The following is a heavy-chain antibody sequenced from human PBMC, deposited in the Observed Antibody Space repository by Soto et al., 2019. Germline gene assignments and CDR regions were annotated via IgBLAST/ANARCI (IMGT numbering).Heavy chain of an antibody. D-gene: IGHD2-15*01. V-gene: IGHV4-34*01. Sequence: SETLSLTCAVYGGSFSGYYWSWIRQPPGKGLEWIGEINHSGSTNYNPSLKSRVTISVDTSKNQFSLKLSSVTAADTAVYYCARGAFRVVAATLWFDYWGQGTLVTVSS. CDR1: GGSFSGYY. CDR3: ARGAFRVVAATLWFDY. J-gene: IGHJ4*02. CDR2: INHSGST.